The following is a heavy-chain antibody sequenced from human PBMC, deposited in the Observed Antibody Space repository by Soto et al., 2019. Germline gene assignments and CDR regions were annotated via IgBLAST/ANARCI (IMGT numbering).Heavy chain of an antibody. CDR1: GGSISSYY. J-gene: IGHJ4*02. Sequence: SETLSLTCTVSGGSISSYYWSWIRQPPGKGLEWIGYIYYSGSTNYNPSLKSRVTISVDTSKNQFSLKLSSVTAADTAVYYCAREAVAGSFDYWGQGTLVTVSS. CDR2: IYYSGST. V-gene: IGHV4-59*01. D-gene: IGHD6-19*01. CDR3: AREAVAGSFDY.